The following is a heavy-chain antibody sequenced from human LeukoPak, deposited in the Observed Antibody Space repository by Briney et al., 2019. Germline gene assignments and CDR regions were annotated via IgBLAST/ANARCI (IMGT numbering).Heavy chain of an antibody. D-gene: IGHD6-13*01. CDR1: GFTFSNYW. Sequence: QSGGSLSLSCAASGFTFSNYWMSWVRQAPGKGLEWVANIKEDGSEKYYVDSVKGRFTFSRDNARNSLYLQMNSLRAEDTAVYYCASGRQLGYWGQGTLVTVSS. J-gene: IGHJ4*02. V-gene: IGHV3-7*01. CDR2: IKEDGSEK. CDR3: ASGRQLGY.